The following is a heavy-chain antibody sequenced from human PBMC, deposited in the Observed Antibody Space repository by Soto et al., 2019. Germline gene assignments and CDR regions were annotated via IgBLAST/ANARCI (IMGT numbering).Heavy chain of an antibody. CDR1: GFSLSTSGVG. CDR2: IYWEDDK. J-gene: IGHJ3*02. D-gene: IGHD2-2*01. V-gene: IGHV2-5*02. CDR3: APRKDIVVVPAAGGAFDI. Sequence: SGPTLVKPTQTLTLTCTFSGFSLSTSGVGVGWIRQPPGKALEWLALIYWEDDKRYSPSLKSRLTITKDTSKTQVVLTMPNMDPVDTATYYCAPRKDIVVVPAAGGAFDIWGQGTMVTVSS.